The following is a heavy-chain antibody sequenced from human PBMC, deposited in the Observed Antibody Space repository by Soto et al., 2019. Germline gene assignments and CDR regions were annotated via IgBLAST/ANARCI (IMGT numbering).Heavy chain of an antibody. CDR2: IYYSGST. Sequence: QVQLQESGPGLVKPSETLSLTCTVSGGSISSYYWSWIRQPPGKGLEWIGYIYYSGSTNYNPSLKSCGPLTGSPSKEPFPLKPSPVTAAGTALVYRARIILSRGDWFHPRGQGTLVTVSS. CDR1: GGSISSYY. CDR3: ARIILSRGDWFHP. J-gene: IGHJ5*02. V-gene: IGHV4-59*08. D-gene: IGHD2-15*01.